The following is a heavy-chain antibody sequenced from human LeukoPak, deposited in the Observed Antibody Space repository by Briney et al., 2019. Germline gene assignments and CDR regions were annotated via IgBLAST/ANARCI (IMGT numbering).Heavy chain of an antibody. Sequence: SETLSLTCTVSGAFISSDGYSWSWIRQHPGKGLEWIGYIHYSGRTYYNPSLRSRVTISVDTSKNRFSLKLSSAAAADTAVYYCASGGFYDSSDYYGSYFDYWGQGTLVTVSS. CDR1: GAFISSDGYS. V-gene: IGHV4-31*03. J-gene: IGHJ4*02. CDR2: IHYSGRT. CDR3: ASGGFYDSSDYYGSYFDY. D-gene: IGHD3-22*01.